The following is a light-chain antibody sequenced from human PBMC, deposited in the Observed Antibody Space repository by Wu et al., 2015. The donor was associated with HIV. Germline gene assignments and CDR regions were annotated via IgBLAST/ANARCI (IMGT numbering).Light chain of an antibody. CDR2: GAS. V-gene: IGKV3-20*01. Sequence: EIVLTQSPGTLSLSPGERATLSCRATQSISNSYLAWYQQKPGQGPRLLIYGASKRATGIPDRFSGRGSGTDFTLTISRLEPEDFAVYYCQQYGTSRTFGQGTKVETK. J-gene: IGKJ1*01. CDR3: QQYGTSRT. CDR1: QSISNSY.